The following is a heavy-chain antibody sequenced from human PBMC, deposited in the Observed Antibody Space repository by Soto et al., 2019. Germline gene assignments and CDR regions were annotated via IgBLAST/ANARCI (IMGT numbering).Heavy chain of an antibody. V-gene: IGHV3-64*01. J-gene: IGHJ3*02. CDR2: ISSNGGST. D-gene: IGHD5-12*01. CDR3: ASGYVFAFDI. Sequence: GGSLRLSCAASGFTFSSYAMHWVRQAPGKGLEYVSAISSNGGSTYYANSVKGRLTISRDNSKNTLYLQMGSLRAEDMAVYYCASGYVFAFDIWGQGTMVTVSS. CDR1: GFTFSSYA.